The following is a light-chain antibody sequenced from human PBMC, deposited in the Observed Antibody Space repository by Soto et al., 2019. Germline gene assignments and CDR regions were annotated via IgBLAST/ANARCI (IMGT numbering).Light chain of an antibody. CDR2: GAS. Sequence: EIVLTQSPGTLSLSPGERATLSCRASQSVRSSYLAWYQQKPGQAPRLLIYGASSRATGIPDRFSGSGSGTDFTLTISRLEPEDFAVYYCQHHGAFGQGTKVEIK. V-gene: IGKV3-20*01. CDR3: QHHGA. J-gene: IGKJ1*01. CDR1: QSVRSSY.